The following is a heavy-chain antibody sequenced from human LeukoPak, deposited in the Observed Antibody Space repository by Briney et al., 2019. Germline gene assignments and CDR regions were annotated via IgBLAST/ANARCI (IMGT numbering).Heavy chain of an antibody. CDR2: INHSGST. CDR1: GGSIIDYY. V-gene: IGHV4-34*01. D-gene: IGHD2-2*01. J-gene: IGHJ4*02. Sequence: SETLSLTCTVSGGSIIDYYWSWIRQPPGKGLEWIGEINHSGSTNYNPSLKSRVTISVDTSKNQFSLKLSSVTAADTAVYYCARGGRRYQLLPFDYWGQGTLVTVSS. CDR3: ARGGRRYQLLPFDY.